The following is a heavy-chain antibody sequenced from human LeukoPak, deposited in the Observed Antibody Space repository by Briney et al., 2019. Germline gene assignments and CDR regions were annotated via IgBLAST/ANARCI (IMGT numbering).Heavy chain of an antibody. V-gene: IGHV3-23*01. D-gene: IGHD4-17*01. CDR2: ISGGGGST. CDR1: GFTFSSYA. CDR3: ARDYYGDYYFDY. J-gene: IGHJ4*02. Sequence: GGSLRLSCAASGFTFSSYAMSWVRQAPGKGLEWVSAISGGGGSTYYADSVKGRFTISRDNAKNSLYLQMNSLRAEDTAVYYCARDYYGDYYFDYWGQGTLVTVSS.